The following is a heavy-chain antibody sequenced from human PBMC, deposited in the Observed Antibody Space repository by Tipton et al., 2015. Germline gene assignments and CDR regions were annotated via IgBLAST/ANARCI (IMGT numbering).Heavy chain of an antibody. D-gene: IGHD3-16*02. Sequence: TLSLTCAVSAYSISSDYYWGWIRQPPGKGLEWIGYTSHSGGTFYNPSLRSPFAISLDTSQNQFSLEVRSVTAADTAVYYCARVSYLNGRAFDIWGPGTLVTVSS. CDR2: TSHSGGT. V-gene: IGHV4-31*11. CDR3: ARVSYLNGRAFDI. J-gene: IGHJ3*02. CDR1: AYSISSDYY.